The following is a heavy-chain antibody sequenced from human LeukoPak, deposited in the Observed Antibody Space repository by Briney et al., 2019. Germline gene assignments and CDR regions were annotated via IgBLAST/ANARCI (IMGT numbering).Heavy chain of an antibody. V-gene: IGHV3-23*01. Sequence: PGGSLRLSCAASGFTFSSYAMSWVRQAPGKGLEWVSAISGSGGSTYYADSVKGRFTISRDNSKNTLYLQMNSLRAEDTALYYCARHGHCSGGSCYTFAYYYYMDVWGKGTTVTVSS. J-gene: IGHJ6*03. CDR2: ISGSGGST. D-gene: IGHD2-15*01. CDR1: GFTFSSYA. CDR3: ARHGHCSGGSCYTFAYYYYMDV.